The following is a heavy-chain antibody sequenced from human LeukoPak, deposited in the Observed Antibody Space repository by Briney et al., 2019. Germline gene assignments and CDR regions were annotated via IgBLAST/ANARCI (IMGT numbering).Heavy chain of an antibody. CDR3: ARIAVAGLRRGKPTPPHY. V-gene: IGHV1-8*01. Sequence: GASVKVSCKASGYTFTSYDINWVRQATGQGLEWMGWMNPNSGNTGYAQKFQGRVTMTRNTSISTAYMELSSLRSEDTAVYYCARIAVAGLRRGKPTPPHYWGQGTLVTVSS. D-gene: IGHD6-19*01. CDR2: MNPNSGNT. J-gene: IGHJ4*02. CDR1: GYTFTSYD.